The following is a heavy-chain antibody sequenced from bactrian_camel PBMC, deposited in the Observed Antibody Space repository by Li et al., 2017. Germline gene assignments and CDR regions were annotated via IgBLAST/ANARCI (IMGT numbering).Heavy chain of an antibody. D-gene: IGHD7*01. CDR3: AAVVGCSTAPWLRDPGQRQGPIY. Sequence: VQLVESGGGLAQAGGSLSLSCVVAEFSKNTKCMGWFRQAPGKDLKDREGVAAADLGGGRENYADSVKGRFAVSKDNAENTLYLQMNSLKPEDTAMYYCAAVVGCSTAPWLRDPGQRQGPIYWGQGTQVTV. J-gene: IGHJ4*01. V-gene: IGHV3S40*01. CDR1: EFSKNTKC. CDR2: ADLGGGRE.